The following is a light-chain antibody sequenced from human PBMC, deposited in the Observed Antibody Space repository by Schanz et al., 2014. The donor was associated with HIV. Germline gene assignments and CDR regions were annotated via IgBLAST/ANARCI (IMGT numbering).Light chain of an antibody. CDR3: QSYDSSLSGNVV. V-gene: IGLV1-44*01. CDR2: SSR. CDR1: NSNIGRDA. Sequence: QSVLTQPPSASGTPGQRVIVSCSGSNSNIGRDAVAWYQQLPGMAPKLLIYSSRQRPSGVPDRFSGSRSGTSASLAISGLQAEDEADYYCQSYDSSLSGNVVFGGGTKLTVL. J-gene: IGLJ2*01.